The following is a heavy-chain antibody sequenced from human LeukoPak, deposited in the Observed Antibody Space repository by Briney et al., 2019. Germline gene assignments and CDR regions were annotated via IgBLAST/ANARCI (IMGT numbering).Heavy chain of an antibody. D-gene: IGHD3-10*01. J-gene: IGHJ4*02. V-gene: IGHV3-53*01. CDR3: ARSPHALWFGGGAFDY. Sequence: GGSLRLSCAASGFNVSAKSMSWVRQTPEKGLEWVSVIYSTGITAYADSVKGRFSISRDNAKNILALQMNSLRVEDTAVYYCARSPHALWFGGGAFDYWGQGTLVTVSS. CDR1: GFNVSAKS. CDR2: IYSTGIT.